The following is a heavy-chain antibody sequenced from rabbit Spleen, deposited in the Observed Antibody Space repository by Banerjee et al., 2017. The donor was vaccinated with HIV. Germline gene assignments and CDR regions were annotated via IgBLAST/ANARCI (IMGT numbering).Heavy chain of an antibody. Sequence: QSLEESGGDLVKPGASLTLTCTASGIDFSNYYYMCWVRQAPGKGLEWIACIDAGSSGSTYYASWAKGRFTISKTSSTTVTLQMTSLTAADTATYFCARGYGYADYTYATYFNLWGPGTLVTVS. J-gene: IGHJ4*01. D-gene: IGHD6-1*01. CDR1: GIDFSNYYY. V-gene: IGHV1S40*01. CDR2: IDAGSSGST. CDR3: ARGYGYADYTYATYFNL.